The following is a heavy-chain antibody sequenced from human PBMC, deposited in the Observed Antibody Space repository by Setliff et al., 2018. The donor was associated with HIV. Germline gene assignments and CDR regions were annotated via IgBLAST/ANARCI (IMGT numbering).Heavy chain of an antibody. D-gene: IGHD6-6*01. CDR2: IKQDGSEK. J-gene: IGHJ4*02. Sequence: GGSLRLSCAASGFTFSGYWMSWVRQAPGKGLEWVANIKQDGSEKYYVDSVEGRFTISRDNAKNSLYLEMNSLTVEDTALYYCARDWPSSTAAGDCWGQGTLGTVSS. CDR3: ARDWPSSTAAGDC. CDR1: GFTFSGYW. V-gene: IGHV3-7*01.